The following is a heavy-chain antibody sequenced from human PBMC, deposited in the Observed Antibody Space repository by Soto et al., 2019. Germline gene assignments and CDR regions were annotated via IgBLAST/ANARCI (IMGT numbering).Heavy chain of an antibody. V-gene: IGHV4-4*07. CDR1: GGSMSSYY. J-gene: IGHJ4*02. D-gene: IGHD6-13*01. CDR3: ARGPGYSSSWYDY. Sequence: SETLSLTCTVSGGSMSSYYWTWIRQPAGKGLEWIGRVYSSGGTHYNPSLKSRVTISLDTSKNQFSLKLSSVTAADTAVYYCARGPGYSSSWYDYWGQGTLVTVSS. CDR2: VYSSGGT.